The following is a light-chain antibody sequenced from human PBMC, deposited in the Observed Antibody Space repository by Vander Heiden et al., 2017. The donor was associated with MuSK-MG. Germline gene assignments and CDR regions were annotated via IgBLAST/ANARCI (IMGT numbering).Light chain of an antibody. CDR2: AAS. V-gene: IGKV1-39*01. Sequence: DIQMTQSPASLSASVGDRVSITCRASQSISNYLNWYQQKPGKAPKLLIYAASSLQSGVPSRFSGSGSGTDFTLTINSLQPEDFASYYCQQRYRNPNSWTLGKGTKVKSN. J-gene: IGKJ1*01. CDR1: QSISNY. CDR3: QQRYRNPNSWT.